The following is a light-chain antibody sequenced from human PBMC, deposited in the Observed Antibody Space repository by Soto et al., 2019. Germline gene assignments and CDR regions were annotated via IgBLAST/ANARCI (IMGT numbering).Light chain of an antibody. J-gene: IGKJ2*01. CDR3: QQYSSWPPIT. CDR1: QSVSRY. Sequence: ESVLTQSPATLSLSPCERAALSCSASQSVSRYLAWYQQKPGQAPRLLIYGASTRATGIPARFSGSGSGTDFTLTISSLQSEDFAVYYCQQYSSWPPITFGQGTKVDIK. V-gene: IGKV3-15*01. CDR2: GAS.